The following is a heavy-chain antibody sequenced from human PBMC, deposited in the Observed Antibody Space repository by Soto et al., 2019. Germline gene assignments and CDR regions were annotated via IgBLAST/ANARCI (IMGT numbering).Heavy chain of an antibody. Sequence: EVQLVESGGGLVQPGESLRLSCSASGFTFSDCWMTWVRQTPGKGLEWVANIRKDESKKSYLDSVRGRFTVSRDNARNLLYLQMDSLRAEDTALYYCARDVSPGSGPYYDAFDIWGQGTMVTVSS. D-gene: IGHD3-22*01. V-gene: IGHV3-7*04. CDR1: GFTFSDCW. CDR2: IRKDESKK. CDR3: ARDVSPGSGPYYDAFDI. J-gene: IGHJ3*02.